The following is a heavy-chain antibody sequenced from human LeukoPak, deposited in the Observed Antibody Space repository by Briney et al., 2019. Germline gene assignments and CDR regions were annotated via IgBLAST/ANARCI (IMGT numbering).Heavy chain of an antibody. Sequence: SETLSLTCTVSGDSISSSSYYWAWIRQPPGKGLEWIGSIYYSGRTYYNPSLKSRVTISVATSKNQFSLKLSSVTAADTAVYYCARLASSGCLYYFDYWGQGTLVTVSS. J-gene: IGHJ4*02. CDR1: GDSISSSSYY. V-gene: IGHV4-39*01. D-gene: IGHD3-22*01. CDR3: ARLASSGCLYYFDY. CDR2: IYYSGRT.